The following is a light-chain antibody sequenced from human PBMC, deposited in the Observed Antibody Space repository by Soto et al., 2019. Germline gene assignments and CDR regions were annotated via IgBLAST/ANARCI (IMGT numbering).Light chain of an antibody. CDR3: QESFFTLGT. CDR2: GAS. V-gene: IGKV1-39*01. J-gene: IGKJ1*01. CDR1: QYIGDF. Sequence: DIQMTQSPSSLSASVGDRVTITCRASQYIGDFLNWYQQTPGKAPKLLIFGASNLHIGDPSRFSGSGSGTEFTLTINNLQREDFATYYCQESFFTLGTFGRGTKVDIK.